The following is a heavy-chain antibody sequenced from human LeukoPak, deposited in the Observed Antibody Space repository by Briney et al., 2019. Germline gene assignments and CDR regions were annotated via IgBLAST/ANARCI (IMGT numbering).Heavy chain of an antibody. Sequence: SETLSLTCTVSGGSIRSYYWSWIRQPPGKGLDWIGDIYYSGSTNYNPSLKSRVTISVDTSKNQFPLKLSSVTAADTAVYYCARGAYSSGLDYWGQGTLVTVSS. V-gene: IGHV4-59*12. CDR3: ARGAYSSGLDY. D-gene: IGHD6-19*01. CDR1: GGSIRSYY. CDR2: IYYSGST. J-gene: IGHJ4*02.